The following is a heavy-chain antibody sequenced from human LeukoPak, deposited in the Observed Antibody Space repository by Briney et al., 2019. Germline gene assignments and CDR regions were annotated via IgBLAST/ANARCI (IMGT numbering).Heavy chain of an antibody. CDR1: GGTFSSYA. CDR3: ARGGTMVRGVGNYYYYYYMDV. J-gene: IGHJ6*03. Sequence: ASVKVSCKASGGTFSSYAISWVRQAPGQGLEWMGGIISIFGTANYAQKFQGRVTITTDESTSTAYMELSSLRSEDTAVYYCARGGTMVRGVGNYYYYYYMDVWGKGTTVTVSS. V-gene: IGHV1-69*05. D-gene: IGHD3-10*01. CDR2: IISIFGTA.